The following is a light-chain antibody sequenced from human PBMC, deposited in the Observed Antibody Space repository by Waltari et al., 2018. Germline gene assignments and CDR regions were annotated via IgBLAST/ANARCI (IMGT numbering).Light chain of an antibody. V-gene: IGKV1-5*03. CDR1: QSITTS. J-gene: IGKJ1*01. CDR2: GAS. Sequence: DIQMTQSPSTLSASVGDTVIISCRASQSITTSLAWYQQKPGKAPDVLIYGASNLESGVPSRFSGSGSVTEFTLTISSLQPDDFSTYYCQQYKSYKTFGQGTRVEIK. CDR3: QQYKSYKT.